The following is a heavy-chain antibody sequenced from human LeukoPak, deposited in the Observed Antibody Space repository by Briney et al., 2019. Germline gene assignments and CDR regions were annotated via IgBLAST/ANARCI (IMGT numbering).Heavy chain of an antibody. J-gene: IGHJ4*02. CDR2: IKSKTDGGTT. Sequence: GGSLRLSCTASGFTFGDYAMSWVRQAPGKGLEWAGRIKSKTDGGTTDYAAPVKGRFTISRDDSKNTLYLQMNSLKTEDTAVYYCTTDRDSRGVWGQGTLVTVSS. CDR1: GFTFGDYA. D-gene: IGHD3-22*01. CDR3: TTDRDSRGV. V-gene: IGHV3-15*01.